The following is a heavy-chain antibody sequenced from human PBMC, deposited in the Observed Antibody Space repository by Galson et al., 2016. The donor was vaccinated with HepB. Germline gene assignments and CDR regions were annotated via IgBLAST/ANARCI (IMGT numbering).Heavy chain of an antibody. Sequence: LRLSCAASGFTSAFTLTNYAMHWVRQAPGQGLEWVAVISYNGNNQYYADSVKGRFTISRDISTNILYLQMNSLRPEDTAVYYCARGDYYGSGNYSNWFDPWGQGTLVTVSS. D-gene: IGHD3-10*01. J-gene: IGHJ5*02. CDR3: ARGDYYGSGNYSNWFDP. CDR2: ISYNGNNQ. V-gene: IGHV3-30-3*01. CDR1: GFTSAFTLTNYA.